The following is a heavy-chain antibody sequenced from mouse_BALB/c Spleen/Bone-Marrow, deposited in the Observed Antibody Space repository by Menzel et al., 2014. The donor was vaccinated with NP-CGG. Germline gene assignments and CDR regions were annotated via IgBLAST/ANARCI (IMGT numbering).Heavy chain of an antibody. Sequence: QVQLQQSGSVLVRPGASVKLSCKASGYTFTSSWMHWAKQRPGLGLEWIGEIHPNSGNTNYNEKFKGKATLTVDTSSSTAYVDLSSLTSEDSAVYYCAREKIYGNYLWYFDVWGAGTTVTVSS. CDR3: AREKIYGNYLWYFDV. D-gene: IGHD2-1*01. V-gene: IGHV1S130*01. CDR2: IHPNSGNT. CDR1: GYTFTSSW. J-gene: IGHJ1*01.